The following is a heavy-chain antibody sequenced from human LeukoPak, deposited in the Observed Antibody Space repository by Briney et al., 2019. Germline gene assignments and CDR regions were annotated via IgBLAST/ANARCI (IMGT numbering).Heavy chain of an antibody. D-gene: IGHD6-6*01. Sequence: SETLSLTCAVYGGSFSGYYLSWIRQPPGKGLEWIGEINHSGSTNYNPSLTSRLTISVDSSKHQFSLKLSSATAADTAVYYCARTDWAFSGSTQTYYFDYWGQGNLVTVSS. CDR2: INHSGST. CDR1: GGSFSGYY. J-gene: IGHJ4*02. CDR3: ARTDWAFSGSTQTYYFDY. V-gene: IGHV4-34*01.